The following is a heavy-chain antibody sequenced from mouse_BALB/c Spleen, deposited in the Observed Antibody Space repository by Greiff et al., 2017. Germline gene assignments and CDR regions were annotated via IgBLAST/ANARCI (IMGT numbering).Heavy chain of an antibody. CDR2: ISSGSSTI. CDR3: ARWTTPYAMDY. Sequence: EVKLMESGGGLVQPGGSRKLSCAASGFTFSSFGMHWVRQAPEKGLEWVAYISSGSSTIYYADTVKGRFTISRDNPKNTLFLQMTSLRSEDTAMYYCARWTTPYAMDYWGQGTSVTVSS. D-gene: IGHD1-1*01. CDR1: GFTFSSFG. J-gene: IGHJ4*01. V-gene: IGHV5-17*02.